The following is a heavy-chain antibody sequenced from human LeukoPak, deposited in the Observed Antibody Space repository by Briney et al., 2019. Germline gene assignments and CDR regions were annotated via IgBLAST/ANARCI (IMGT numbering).Heavy chain of an antibody. J-gene: IGHJ4*02. CDR3: ARIDGDPLDY. D-gene: IGHD4-17*01. CDR1: GGSFSTYY. V-gene: IGHV4-59*08. CDR2: VYYTGST. Sequence: PSETLSLTCSVSGGSFSTYYWTWIRQPPGKGLEYIGYVYYTGSTNFNPSLQSRVAISIDTSKNQFSLKLRSVTAADTAVYFCARIDGDPLDYWDQGTLVAVSS.